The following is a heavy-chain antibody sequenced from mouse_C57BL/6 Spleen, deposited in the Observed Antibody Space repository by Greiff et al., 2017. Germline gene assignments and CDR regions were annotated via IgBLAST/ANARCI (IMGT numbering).Heavy chain of an antibody. D-gene: IGHD3-1*01. CDR1: GFTFSDYG. CDR2: ISSGGSTV. CDR3: ARGSGAMDY. V-gene: IGHV5-17*01. Sequence: EVKLVESGGGLVKPGGSLKLSCAASGFTFSDYGMHWVRQAPEKGLEWVAYISSGGSTVYYADTVKGRFTISRDNATNTLFLQMTSVRSEDTAMYYCARGSGAMDYWGQGTSVTVSS. J-gene: IGHJ4*01.